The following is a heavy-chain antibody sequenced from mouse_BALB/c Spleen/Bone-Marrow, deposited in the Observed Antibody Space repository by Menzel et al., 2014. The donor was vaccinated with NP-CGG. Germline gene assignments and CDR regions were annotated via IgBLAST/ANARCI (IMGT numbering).Heavy chain of an antibody. CDR1: GYTFTSYI. D-gene: IGHD1-2*01. CDR2: INPYNDDT. Sequence: VQLQQSGPELVKPGASVKMSCKASGYTFTSYIIHWVKQKPGPGLEWIGYINPYNDDTKYNERFRNKATLTSDKSSSTACMELGSLTSDDSAVYYCARWHYYGAYWGQGTLVTVSA. V-gene: IGHV1-14*01. J-gene: IGHJ3*01. CDR3: ARWHYYGAY.